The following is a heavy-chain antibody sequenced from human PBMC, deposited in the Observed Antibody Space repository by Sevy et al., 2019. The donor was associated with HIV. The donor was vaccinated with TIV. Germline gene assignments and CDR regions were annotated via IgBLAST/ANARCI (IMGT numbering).Heavy chain of an antibody. D-gene: IGHD1-7*01. CDR3: ARDGGGGTTNSGMDV. CDR1: GYTFTGDY. CDR2: VYPNGGGT. J-gene: IGHJ6*02. Sequence: ASVKVSCKASGYTFTGDYLHWVRQAPGQGLEWMGRVYPNGGGTNYAQKFQGRVTMTRDTSISTAYMELSRLRSDDTAVYYCARDGGGGTTNSGMDVWGQGTTVTVSS. V-gene: IGHV1-2*06.